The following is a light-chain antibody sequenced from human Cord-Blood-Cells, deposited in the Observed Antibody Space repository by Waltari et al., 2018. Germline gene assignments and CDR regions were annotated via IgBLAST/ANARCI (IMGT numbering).Light chain of an antibody. CDR2: AAS. J-gene: IGKJ4*02. CDR1: QSISSY. Sequence: IQMTQSPSSLSASVGDRVTITCRASQSISSYLNWYQQKPGKAPKLLIYAASSLQSGVPSRFSGSGSVTDFTLTISSLQPEDFATYYCQQSDSTPLTFGGGTKVEIK. V-gene: IGKV1-39*01. CDR3: QQSDSTPLT.